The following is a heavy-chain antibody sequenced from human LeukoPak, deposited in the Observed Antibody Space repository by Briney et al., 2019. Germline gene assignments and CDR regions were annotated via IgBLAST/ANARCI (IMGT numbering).Heavy chain of an antibody. CDR3: ARDQGGRVAVDFDY. V-gene: IGHV3-48*01. Sequence: PGGSLRLSCAASGFSFSDYSLNWVRQAPGKGLEWVSYISSTSRITYYADSVRGRFTVSRDNAKNSLYLQMNSLRAEDTAVYYCARDQGGRVAVDFDYWGQGTLVTVSS. D-gene: IGHD6-19*01. J-gene: IGHJ4*02. CDR1: GFSFSDYS. CDR2: ISSTSRIT.